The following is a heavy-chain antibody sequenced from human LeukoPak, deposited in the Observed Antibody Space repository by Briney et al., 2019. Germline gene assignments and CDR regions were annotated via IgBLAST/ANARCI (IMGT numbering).Heavy chain of an antibody. V-gene: IGHV3-23*01. CDR1: GFSFSNYS. D-gene: IGHD2-2*01. J-gene: IGHJ6*02. Sequence: GGSLRLSCAASGFSFSNYSMTWVRQAPGKGLEWVLVISGGGAATFYADSVTGRFTISRDQSKNTLDLQMNRLRAEDTAVYYWAKAGSDLYTRSCGVHYYCYYGMDVWGQGATVTVSS. CDR2: ISGGGAAT. CDR3: AKAGSDLYTRSCGVHYYCYYGMDV.